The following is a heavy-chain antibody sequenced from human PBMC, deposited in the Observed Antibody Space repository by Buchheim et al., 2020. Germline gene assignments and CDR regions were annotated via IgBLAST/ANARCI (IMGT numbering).Heavy chain of an antibody. CDR2: INPNSGGT. CDR3: ARDRPTMSDFWSGGRRGGGMDV. V-gene: IGHV1-2*06. Sequence: QVQLVQSGAEVKKPGASVKVSCKASGYTFTGYYMHWVRQAPGQGLEWMGRINPNSGGTNYAQKFQGRVTMTRDPSISTAYMELSRLRSDDTAVYYCARDRPTMSDFWSGGRRGGGMDVWGQGTT. J-gene: IGHJ6*02. CDR1: GYTFTGYY. D-gene: IGHD3-3*01.